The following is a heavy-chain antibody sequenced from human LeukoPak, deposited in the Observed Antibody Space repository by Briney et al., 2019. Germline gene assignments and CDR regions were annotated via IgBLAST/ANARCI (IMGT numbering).Heavy chain of an antibody. CDR2: ISHSGST. Sequence: SETLSLTCAVYGGSFSGYYWSWIRQPPGKGLEWIGEISHSGSTNYNPSLKSRVTISVDTSKNQFSLKLSSVTAADTAVYYCAREVANYYDSSGYYSTFQHWGQGTLVTVSS. V-gene: IGHV4-34*01. CDR3: AREVANYYDSSGYYSTFQH. D-gene: IGHD3-22*01. CDR1: GGSFSGYY. J-gene: IGHJ1*01.